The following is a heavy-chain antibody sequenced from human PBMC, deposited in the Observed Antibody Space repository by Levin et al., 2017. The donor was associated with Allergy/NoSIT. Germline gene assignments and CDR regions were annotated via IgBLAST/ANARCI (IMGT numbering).Heavy chain of an antibody. V-gene: IGHV3-23*01. D-gene: IGHD6-19*01. CDR3: AKDQYRSTTDSSGWDY. Sequence: PGGSLRLSCAASGFTFSSYAMSWVRQAPGKGLEWVSAISGSGGSTYYADSVKGRFTISRDNSKNTLYLQMNSLRAEDTAVYYCAKDQYRSTTDSSGWDYWGQGTLVTVSS. CDR1: GFTFSSYA. CDR2: ISGSGGST. J-gene: IGHJ4*02.